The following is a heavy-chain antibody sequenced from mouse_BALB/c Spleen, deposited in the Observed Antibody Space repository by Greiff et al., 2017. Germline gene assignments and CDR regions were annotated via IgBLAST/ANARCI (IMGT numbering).Heavy chain of an antibody. CDR3: AREGVFYAMDY. J-gene: IGHJ4*01. Sequence: EVMLVESGGGLVKPGGSLKLSCAASGFTFSSYAMSWVRQTPEKRLEWVASISSGGSTYYPDSVKGRFTISRDNARNILYLQMSSLRSEDTAMYYCAREGVFYAMDYWGQGTSVTVSS. CDR1: GFTFSSYA. CDR2: ISSGGST. V-gene: IGHV5-6-5*01.